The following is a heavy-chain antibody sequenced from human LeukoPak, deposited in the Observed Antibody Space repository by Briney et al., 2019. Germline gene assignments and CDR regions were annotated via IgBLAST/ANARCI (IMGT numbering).Heavy chain of an antibody. CDR1: GYSISRGYS. V-gene: IGHV4-38-2*02. D-gene: IGHD5-18*01. J-gene: IGHJ6*03. CDR2: IYHSGST. CDR3: ARASPRYGYYYYYYMDV. Sequence: SETLSLTCTVSGYSISRGYSWGWIRQPPGKGLEWIGNIYHSGSTNYNPSLKSRVTISVDKSKNQFSLKLSSVTAADTAVYYCARASPRYGYYYYYYMDVWGKGTTVTVSS.